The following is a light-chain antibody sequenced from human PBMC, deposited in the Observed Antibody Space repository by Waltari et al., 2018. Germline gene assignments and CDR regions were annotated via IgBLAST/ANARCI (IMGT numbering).Light chain of an antibody. CDR3: QQYYSTPRT. Sequence: DIVMTQSPDSLAVSLGERATIHCKSSQSVLYSSKNKNDLAWYQQKPGQTPKLLIYWASTRESGVPDRFSGSGSGTDFTLTISSLQAEDVAVYYCQQYYSTPRTFGQGTKVEIK. CDR2: WAS. V-gene: IGKV4-1*01. CDR1: QSVLYSSKNKND. J-gene: IGKJ1*01.